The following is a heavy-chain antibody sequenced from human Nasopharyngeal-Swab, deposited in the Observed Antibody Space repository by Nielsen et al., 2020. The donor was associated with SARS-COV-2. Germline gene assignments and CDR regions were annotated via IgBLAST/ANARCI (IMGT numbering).Heavy chain of an antibody. J-gene: IGHJ4*02. CDR3: ARRTGGRGFDY. V-gene: IGHV4-34*01. D-gene: IGHD3-16*01. CDR2: IYHRGST. Sequence: WIRQAPGKGLEWIGEIYHRGSTNNNPSLKRRVTKSVDTSKNQLSLKRSSVTAADTAVYYCARRTGGRGFDYWGQGTLVTVSS.